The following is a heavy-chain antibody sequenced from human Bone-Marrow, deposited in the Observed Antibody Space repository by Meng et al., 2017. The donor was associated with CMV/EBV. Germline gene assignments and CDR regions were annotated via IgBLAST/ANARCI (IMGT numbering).Heavy chain of an antibody. Sequence: SETLSLTCTVSGGSISSYYWSWIRQPPGKGLEWIGYIYYSGSTNYNPSLKSRVTISVDTSKNQFSLKLSSVTAADTAVYYCARDFGDFGRDVWGQGTTVTVAS. CDR2: IYYSGST. V-gene: IGHV4-59*01. J-gene: IGHJ6*02. D-gene: IGHD3-3*01. CDR3: ARDFGDFGRDV. CDR1: GGSISSYY.